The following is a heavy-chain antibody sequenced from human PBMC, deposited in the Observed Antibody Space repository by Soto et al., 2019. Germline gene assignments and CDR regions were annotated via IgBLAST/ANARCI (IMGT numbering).Heavy chain of an antibody. J-gene: IGHJ4*02. D-gene: IGHD3-3*01. Sequence: PGRSLRLSCAAYGFTYSNYPMSWVRQAPGEGLEWVVSIGATTGSTYYADSVKGRFAIARDNSENMLYLHVNSLRAEDTAVYYCARVYYDFGSAYTGVYFDSWGQGTLVTVSS. CDR1: GFTYSNYP. V-gene: IGHV3-23*01. CDR3: ARVYYDFGSAYTGVYFDS. CDR2: IGATTGST.